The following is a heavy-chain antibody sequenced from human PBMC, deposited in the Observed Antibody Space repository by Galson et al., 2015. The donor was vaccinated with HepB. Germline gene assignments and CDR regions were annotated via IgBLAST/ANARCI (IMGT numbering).Heavy chain of an antibody. V-gene: IGHV3-33*08. CDR1: GFTFSSYG. Sequence: SLRLSCAASGFTFSSYGMHWVRQAPGKGLEWVALIWYDGSKKYCADSVEGRFTVSRDNSKNTLYLQMNSLRAEDTAVYYCARDPRGGYRNGYFDYWGQGTLVTVSS. CDR2: IWYDGSKK. J-gene: IGHJ4*02. D-gene: IGHD3-16*02. CDR3: ARDPRGGYRNGYFDY.